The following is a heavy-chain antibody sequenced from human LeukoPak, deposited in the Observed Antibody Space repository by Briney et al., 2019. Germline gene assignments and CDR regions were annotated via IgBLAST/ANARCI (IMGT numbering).Heavy chain of an antibody. J-gene: IGHJ3*02. CDR2: ISSSGST. CDR1: GDSISSGDYY. V-gene: IGHV4-61*02. D-gene: IGHD3-22*01. CDR3: ARGPYSYDSSGAFDI. Sequence: SETLSLTCTVSGDSISSGDYYWSWIRQPAGKGLEWIGRISSSGSTNYNPSLKSRVTIPVDTSKNQFSLKLSSVTAADTAVYFCARGPYSYDSSGAFDIWGQGTMVTVSS.